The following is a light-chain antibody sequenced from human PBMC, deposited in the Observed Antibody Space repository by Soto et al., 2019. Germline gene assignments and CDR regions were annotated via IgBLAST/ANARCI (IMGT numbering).Light chain of an antibody. Sequence: EIVMTQSPATLSVSPGERATLSCRASQSVSSNLAWYQQKPGQAPRLLVYGASARATDIPARFSGGGSEAEFTLTISTLQSEDSAVYYCQQYKNWPLTFGGGTKVDIK. CDR3: QQYKNWPLT. CDR1: QSVSSN. CDR2: GAS. V-gene: IGKV3-15*01. J-gene: IGKJ4*01.